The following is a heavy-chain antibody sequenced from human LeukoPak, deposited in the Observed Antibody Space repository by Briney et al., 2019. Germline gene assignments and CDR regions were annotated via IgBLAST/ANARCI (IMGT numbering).Heavy chain of an antibody. J-gene: IGHJ4*02. CDR1: GFTFTNYA. Sequence: GGSLRLSCAASGFTFTNYAMTWVRQAPGKGLEWVSSISSSSSYIYYADSVKGRFTISRDNAKNSLYLQMNSLRAEDTAVYYCARKAPRRIAVAGPVDYWGQGTLVTVSS. CDR2: ISSSSSYI. CDR3: ARKAPRRIAVAGPVDY. V-gene: IGHV3-21*01. D-gene: IGHD6-19*01.